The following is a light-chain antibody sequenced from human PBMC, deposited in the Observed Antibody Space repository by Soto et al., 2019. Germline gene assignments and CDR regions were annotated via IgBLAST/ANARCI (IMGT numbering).Light chain of an antibody. V-gene: IGLV2-8*01. CDR1: SSDVGGYNY. J-gene: IGLJ2*01. CDR2: EVS. Sequence: QSALTQPPSASGSPGQSVTISCTGTSSDVGGYNYVSWYQQHPGKAPKLMIYEVSKRPAGVPDRLSGSKSGNTASLTVSGHQAEDEADYYCSSYAGPVFGGGTKLTVL. CDR3: SSYAGPV.